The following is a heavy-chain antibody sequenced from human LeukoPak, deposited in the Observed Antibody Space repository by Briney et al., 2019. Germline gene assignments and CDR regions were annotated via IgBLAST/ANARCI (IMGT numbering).Heavy chain of an antibody. Sequence: GESLKISCMVSGYSFTSYCIGWVRQMPGQGLEWMGIIYPGDSGPTYSPSFQGQVTISVDKSINTAYLQWSSLQASDTAMYYCGMSGDRVPLQDDVFDVWGQGTMVTVST. CDR2: IYPGDSGP. D-gene: IGHD1-26*01. V-gene: IGHV5-51*01. J-gene: IGHJ3*01. CDR1: GYSFTSYC. CDR3: GMSGDRVPLQDDVFDV.